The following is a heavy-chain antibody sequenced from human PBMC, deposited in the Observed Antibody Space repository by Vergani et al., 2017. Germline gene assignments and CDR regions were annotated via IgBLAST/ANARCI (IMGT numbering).Heavy chain of an antibody. CDR2: ISGSSSNI. CDR3: ARPNSLYMDF. Sequence: EVQLVESGGALVQRGGSLRLSCAASGFSFSTYSMNWVRQAPGKGLEWVSYISGSSSNIYYADSVKGRFTISRDNAQNSLFLQMNSLRAEDTAVYYCARPNSLYMDFWGKGTPVTVSS. CDR1: GFSFSTYS. J-gene: IGHJ6*03. D-gene: IGHD4-23*01. V-gene: IGHV3-48*01.